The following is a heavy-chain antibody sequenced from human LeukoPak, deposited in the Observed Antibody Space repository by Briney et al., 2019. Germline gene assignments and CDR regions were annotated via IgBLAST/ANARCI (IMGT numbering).Heavy chain of an antibody. V-gene: IGHV4-34*01. J-gene: IGHJ6*04. CDR2: MDHSGSI. Sequence: SETLSLTCAVYGGSFSGYYWSWIRQSPGKGLEWIGEMDHSGSINYNPSLKSRVTISVDTSKNHFSLKLNSVTAADTAVYYCAKGQGDAWSGYVLNVWGKGTTVTLSS. CDR1: GGSFSGYY. CDR3: AKGQGDAWSGYVLNV. D-gene: IGHD3-3*01.